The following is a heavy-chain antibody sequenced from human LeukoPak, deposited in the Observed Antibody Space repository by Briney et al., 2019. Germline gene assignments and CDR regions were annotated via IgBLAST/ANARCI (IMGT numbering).Heavy chain of an antibody. Sequence: GSLRLSCAASGFTVSSNYMSWVRQAPGKGLEWVSVIYSGGTTNYADSVRGRFTISRDNSKNTLYLQMNSLRAEDTAVYYCARVCGGGGHVDYWGQGTLVTVSS. D-gene: IGHD2-21*01. CDR1: GFTVSSNY. CDR3: ARVCGGGGHVDY. J-gene: IGHJ4*02. CDR2: IYSGGTT. V-gene: IGHV3-53*01.